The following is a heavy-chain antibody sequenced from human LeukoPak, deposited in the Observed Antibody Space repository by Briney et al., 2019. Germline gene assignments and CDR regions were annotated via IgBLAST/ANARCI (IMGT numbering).Heavy chain of an antibody. CDR3: ARNLPYGSGSYYNVAFDY. CDR1: GGSISSCNW. Sequence: SETLSLTCAVSGGSISSCNWWSWVRQPPGKGLEWIGEIYHSGSTNYNPSLKSRVTISVDKSKNQFSLKLSSVTAADTAVYYCARNLPYGSGSYYNVAFDYWGQGTLVTVSS. V-gene: IGHV4-4*02. J-gene: IGHJ4*02. D-gene: IGHD3-10*01. CDR2: IYHSGST.